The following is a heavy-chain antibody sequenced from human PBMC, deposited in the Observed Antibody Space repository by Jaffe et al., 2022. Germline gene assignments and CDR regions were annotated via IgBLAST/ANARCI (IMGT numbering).Heavy chain of an antibody. CDR2: ISTAGDT. CDR3: ARGSSLRFLEWLCPYMDV. CDR1: GFTFSSYD. Sequence: EVQLVESGGGLVQPGGSLRLSCAASGFTFSSYDMHWVRQATGKGLEWVSAISTAGDTYYPGSVKGRFTISRETAKNSLYLRMNSLRAGDTAVYYCARGSSLRFLEWLCPYMDVWGKGTTVTVSS. J-gene: IGHJ6*03. V-gene: IGHV3-13*01. D-gene: IGHD3-3*01.